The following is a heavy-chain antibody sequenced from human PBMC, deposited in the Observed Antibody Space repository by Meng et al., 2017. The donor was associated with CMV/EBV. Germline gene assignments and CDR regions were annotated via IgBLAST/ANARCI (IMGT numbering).Heavy chain of an antibody. CDR1: GYTFTSYD. CDR2: MNPNSGNT. J-gene: IGHJ6*02. CDR3: ARFWSGYYKRGMDV. Sequence: ASVKVSCKASGYTFTSYDINWVRRATGQGLEWMGWMNPNSGNTGYAQKFQGRVTMTRNTSISTAYMELSSLRSEDTAVYYCARFWSGYYKRGMDVWGQGTTVTVSS. V-gene: IGHV1-8*01. D-gene: IGHD3-3*01.